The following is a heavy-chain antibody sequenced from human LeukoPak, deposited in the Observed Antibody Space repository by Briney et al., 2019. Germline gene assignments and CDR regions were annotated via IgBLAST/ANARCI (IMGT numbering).Heavy chain of an antibody. CDR1: GGSISSYY. CDR3: ARGGITLNWFDP. V-gene: IGHV4-34*01. J-gene: IGHJ5*02. D-gene: IGHD1-14*01. Sequence: PSETLSLTCTVSGGSISSYYWSWIRQPPGKGLEWIGEINHSGSTNYNPSLKSRVTISVDTSKNQFSLKLSSVTAADTAVYYCARGGITLNWFDPWGQGTLVTVSS. CDR2: INHSGST.